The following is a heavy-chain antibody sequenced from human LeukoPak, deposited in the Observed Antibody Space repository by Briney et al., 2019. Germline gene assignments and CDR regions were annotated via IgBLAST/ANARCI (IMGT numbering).Heavy chain of an antibody. CDR1: GFTFSSYG. CDR3: TKEGLGSGTFSAWFDL. D-gene: IGHD3-10*01. J-gene: IGHJ5*02. CDR2: VSYEGSTV. Sequence: GGSLRLSCTPSGFTFSSYGMHWARQAPGKGLEWVAVVSYEGSTVYYADSVKGRFTISRDNSKNTLYLQMNSLRVEDTAVYYCTKEGLGSGTFSAWFDLWGQGTLVTVSS. V-gene: IGHV3-30*18.